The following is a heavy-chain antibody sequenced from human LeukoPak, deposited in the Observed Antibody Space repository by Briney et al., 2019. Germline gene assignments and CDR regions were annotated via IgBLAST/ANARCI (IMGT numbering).Heavy chain of an antibody. J-gene: IGHJ6*02. CDR3: ARVPAVRGVIDYYYGMDV. CDR1: GFTFSSNW. D-gene: IGHD3-10*01. V-gene: IGHV3-7*01. CDR2: IKQGGSEK. Sequence: GGSLRLSWGASGFTFSSNWMSWVRQAPGKGLEWVANIKQGGSEKYYVDSVKGRFTISRDNAKNSLYLQMNSLRVEDTAVYYCARVPAVRGVIDYYYGMDVWGQGTTVTVSS.